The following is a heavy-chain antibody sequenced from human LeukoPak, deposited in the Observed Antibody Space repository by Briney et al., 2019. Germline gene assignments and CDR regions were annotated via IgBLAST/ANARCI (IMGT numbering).Heavy chain of an antibody. Sequence: PSETLSLTCTVSGGSISSYYWSWIRQHPGKGLEWIGYISYSGGTYYNPSLKSRLTISLDTSKNQFSLKLTSVTAADTAVYYCVAQIVGPYGDFVDYWGQGTLVTVSS. D-gene: IGHD4-17*01. V-gene: IGHV4-59*06. CDR2: ISYSGGT. J-gene: IGHJ4*02. CDR1: GGSISSYY. CDR3: VAQIVGPYGDFVDY.